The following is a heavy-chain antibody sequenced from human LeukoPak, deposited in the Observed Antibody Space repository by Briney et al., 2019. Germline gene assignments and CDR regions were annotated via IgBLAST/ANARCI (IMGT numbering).Heavy chain of an antibody. CDR3: ASLDSSGYYFLDY. D-gene: IGHD3-22*01. V-gene: IGHV4-30-4*08. CDR2: TYYSGST. CDR1: GGSISSGDYY. J-gene: IGHJ4*02. Sequence: ESSETLSLTCTVSGGSISSGDYYWSWIRQPPGKGLEWIGYTYYSGSTYYNPSLKSRVTISVDTSKNQFSLKLSSVTAADTAVYYCASLDSSGYYFLDYWGQGTLVTVSS.